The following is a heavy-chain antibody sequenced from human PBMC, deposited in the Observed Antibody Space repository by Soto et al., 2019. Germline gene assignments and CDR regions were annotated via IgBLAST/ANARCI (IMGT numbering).Heavy chain of an antibody. CDR1: GFTFSRYG. J-gene: IGHJ4*02. V-gene: IGHV3-30*18. CDR3: AKDLHPRTLDS. Sequence: GGSLRLSCAASGFTFSRYGMHWVRQAPGKGLEWVAVISDDGSDKYDAGSVKGRFTISRDNSKNTLYLQMNSLTVEDTAVYYCAKDLHPRTLDSWGQGTLVTVSS. CDR2: ISDDGSDK.